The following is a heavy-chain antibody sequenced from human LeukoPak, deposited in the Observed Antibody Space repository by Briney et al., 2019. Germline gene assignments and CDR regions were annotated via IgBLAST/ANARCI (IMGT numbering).Heavy chain of an antibody. CDR2: ISAYNGNT. CDR1: GYTFTSYG. J-gene: IGHJ4*02. CDR3: ARGSRRSNKGPFDY. D-gene: IGHD2-2*01. V-gene: IGHV1-18*01. Sequence: ASVKVSCKASGYTFTSYGISWVRQAPGQGLEWMGCISAYNGNTNYAQKLQGRVTMTTDTSTSRAYMELRSLRYDDTAVYYCARGSRRSNKGPFDYWGQGTLVTVSS.